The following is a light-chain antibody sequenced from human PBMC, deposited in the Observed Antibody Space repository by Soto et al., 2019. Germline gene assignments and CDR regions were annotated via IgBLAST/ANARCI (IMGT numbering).Light chain of an antibody. J-gene: IGKJ1*01. CDR1: QSVSGSD. CDR3: HQYGISPPT. CDR2: GVS. Sequence: EVVLTQSPGTLSLSPGERATRSCRASQSVSGSDLAWYQQKPGQAPRLLISGVSNRATGTPDRFSGSGSGTDFTLTIISLEPEDFAVFYCHQYGISPPTFGPGTKVEI. V-gene: IGKV3-20*01.